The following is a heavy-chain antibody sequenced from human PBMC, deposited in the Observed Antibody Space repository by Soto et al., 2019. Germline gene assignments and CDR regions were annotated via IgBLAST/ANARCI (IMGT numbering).Heavy chain of an antibody. Sequence: PGGSLRLSCAASGFTFSSSWMHWVCQAPEKGQEWVADIKCDGSEKYYVESVKGRLTISRDNAKNSLYLQVNSLRAEDMTLYYCVRGRRRDGYNMDDAFDIWGQGTMVTVSS. CDR1: GFTFSSSW. CDR2: IKCDGSEK. J-gene: IGHJ3*02. CDR3: VRGRRRDGYNMDDAFDI. D-gene: IGHD5-12*01. V-gene: IGHV3-7*01.